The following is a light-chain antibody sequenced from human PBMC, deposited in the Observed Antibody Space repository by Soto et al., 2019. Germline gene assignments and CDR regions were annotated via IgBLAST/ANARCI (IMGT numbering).Light chain of an antibody. CDR2: EVS. CDR3: SSYTRSSTLV. V-gene: IGLV2-14*01. Sequence: QSALTQPASVSGSPGQSITISCTGTSSDVGGYNYVSWYQQHPGKAPKLMIYEVSNRPSGVSNRFSGSKSGNTASLTISGLQAEDEADYYCSSYTRSSTLVFGTRTKVTVL. J-gene: IGLJ1*01. CDR1: SSDVGGYNY.